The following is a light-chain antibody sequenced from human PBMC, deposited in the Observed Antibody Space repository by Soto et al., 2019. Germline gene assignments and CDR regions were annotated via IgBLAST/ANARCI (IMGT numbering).Light chain of an antibody. CDR1: QSLVYSDGTTY. CDR2: KVS. CDR3: RQGTHWPNT. V-gene: IGKV2-30*01. J-gene: IGKJ2*01. Sequence: DVVMTQSPLSLPVTLGQPASISCSSSQSLVYSDGTTYLSWFQQRPGQSPRRLIYKVSSRDSGVPDRVSGSGSVTDFTLKISRVEAEDVGVYYCRQGTHWPNTFGQGTKLEIK.